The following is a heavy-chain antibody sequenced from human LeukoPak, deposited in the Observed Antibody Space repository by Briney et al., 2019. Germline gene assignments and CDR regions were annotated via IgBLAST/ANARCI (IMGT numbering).Heavy chain of an antibody. V-gene: IGHV3-23*01. CDR1: TFSFRNFA. CDR3: ARKKWEPTSNDAFDI. Sequence: GGSLRLPCAASTFSFRNFAMSWVRLAPGKGLDWVSGISDSGHRTDYADSVEGRFTISRDNSKNTLYLQMDSLRAEDTALYYCARKKWEPTSNDAFDIWGQGTMVTVSS. J-gene: IGHJ3*02. CDR2: ISDSGHRT. D-gene: IGHD1-26*01.